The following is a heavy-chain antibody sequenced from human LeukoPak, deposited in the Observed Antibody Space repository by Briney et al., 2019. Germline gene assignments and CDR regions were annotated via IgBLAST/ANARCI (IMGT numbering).Heavy chain of an antibody. CDR2: IYTSGST. Sequence: SETLSLTCTVSGGSISSGSYYWSWIRQPAGKGLEWIGRIYTSGSTNYNPSLKSRVTISVDTFKNQFSLKLSSVTAADTAVYYCARGRITIFGVDVHDAFDIWGQGTMVTVSS. J-gene: IGHJ3*02. V-gene: IGHV4-61*02. D-gene: IGHD3-3*01. CDR1: GGSISSGSYY. CDR3: ARGRITIFGVDVHDAFDI.